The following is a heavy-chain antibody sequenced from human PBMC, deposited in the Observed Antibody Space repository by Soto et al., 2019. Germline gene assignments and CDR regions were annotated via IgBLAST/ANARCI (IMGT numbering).Heavy chain of an antibody. Sequence: EEQLVESGGGLVQLGGSLRLSCAASGFSVSEKHMSGVRQAPGEGLEWVSTIYSTYGRSRTGYADSVEGRFTISRDNSKNPPSCQMNTLRAEDSAVYFCARADRSAFEVWGQGAMVIVSS. J-gene: IGHJ3*01. CDR1: GFSVSEKH. CDR3: ARADRSAFEV. V-gene: IGHV3-66*01. CDR2: IYSTYGRSRT.